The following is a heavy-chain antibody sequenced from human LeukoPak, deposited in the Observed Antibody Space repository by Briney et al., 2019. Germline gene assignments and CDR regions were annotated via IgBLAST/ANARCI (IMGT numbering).Heavy chain of an antibody. Sequence: ASVKVSCKASGYTFTSYYMHWVRQAPGQGLEWMGWISAYNGNTNYAQKLQGRVTMTTDTSTSTAYMELRSLRSDDTAVYYCARDNGSSWPDYFDYWGQGTLVTVSS. D-gene: IGHD6-13*01. CDR3: ARDNGSSWPDYFDY. V-gene: IGHV1-18*04. CDR1: GYTFTSYY. J-gene: IGHJ4*02. CDR2: ISAYNGNT.